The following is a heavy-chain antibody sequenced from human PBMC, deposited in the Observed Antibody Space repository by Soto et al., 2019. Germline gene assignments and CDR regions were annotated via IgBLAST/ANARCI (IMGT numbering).Heavy chain of an antibody. Sequence: LRLSCAASGLTFSNYAMSWVRQAPGKGLEWVSTISGSGGSTYYADSVKGRFTISRDNSKNTLCLQMNSLRAEDTAVYYCARLYYGSGSGPRVDPWGQGTLVTVYS. CDR2: ISGSGGST. V-gene: IGHV3-23*01. CDR1: GLTFSNYA. CDR3: ARLYYGSGSGPRVDP. D-gene: IGHD3-10*01. J-gene: IGHJ5*02.